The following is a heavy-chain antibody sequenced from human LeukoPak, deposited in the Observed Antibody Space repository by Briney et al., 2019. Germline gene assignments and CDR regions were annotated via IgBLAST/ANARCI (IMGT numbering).Heavy chain of an antibody. D-gene: IGHD6-19*01. J-gene: IGHJ4*02. CDR3: AKRITVAVGYYFDS. CDR1: GFSFSDYS. CDR2: ISSYSTYI. Sequence: GGSLRLSCAASGFSFSDYSMNWVRQAPGKGLEWVSFISSYSTYIYYADSLKGRFTISRDNAKNSLYLQMNSLRAEDTAVYFCAKRITVAVGYYFDSWGQGTLVTVSS. V-gene: IGHV3-21*01.